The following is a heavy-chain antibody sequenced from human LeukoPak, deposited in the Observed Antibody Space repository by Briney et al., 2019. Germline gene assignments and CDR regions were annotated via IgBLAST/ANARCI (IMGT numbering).Heavy chain of an antibody. Sequence: SVKVSCKASGATFSSYAISWVRQAPGQGLGWMGGIIPISATAYYAQKFQGRVTITADESTSTAYMELSSLRSEDTAVYYCARDRDYYDSSNYYYASGSWGQGTLVTVSS. CDR2: IIPISATA. CDR3: ARDRDYYDSSNYYYASGS. D-gene: IGHD3-22*01. V-gene: IGHV1-69*01. CDR1: GATFSSYA. J-gene: IGHJ5*02.